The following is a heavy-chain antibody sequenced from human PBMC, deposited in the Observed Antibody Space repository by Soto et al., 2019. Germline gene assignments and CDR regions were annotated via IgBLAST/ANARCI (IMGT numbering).Heavy chain of an antibody. CDR3: ARLSRAFWSGYQRRDAFDI. Sequence: SETLSLTCAVSSGSISSSNWWSWVRQPPGKGLEWIGEIYHSGSTNYNPSLKSRVTISVDKSKNQFSLKLSSVTAADTAVYYCARLSRAFWSGYQRRDAFDIWGQGTMVTVSS. CDR2: IYHSGST. D-gene: IGHD3-3*01. J-gene: IGHJ3*02. CDR1: SGSISSSNW. V-gene: IGHV4-4*02.